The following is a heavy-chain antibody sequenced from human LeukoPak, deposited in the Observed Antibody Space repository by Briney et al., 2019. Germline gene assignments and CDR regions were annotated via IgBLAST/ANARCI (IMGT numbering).Heavy chain of an antibody. CDR1: GFTFDDYA. CDR2: ISWNSGSI. D-gene: IGHD1-26*01. CDR3: AKDREWELGSGCAFDI. Sequence: PGGSLRLSCSASGFTFDDYAMHWVRQAPGKGLEWVSGISWNSGSIGYADSVKGRFTISRDNSKNTLYLQMNSLRAEDTAVYYCAKDREWELGSGCAFDIWGQGTMVTVSS. J-gene: IGHJ3*02. V-gene: IGHV3-9*01.